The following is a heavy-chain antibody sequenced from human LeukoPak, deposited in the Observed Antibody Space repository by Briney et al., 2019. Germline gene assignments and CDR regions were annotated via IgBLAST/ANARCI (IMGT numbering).Heavy chain of an antibody. CDR1: GFTFSSYT. J-gene: IGHJ4*02. Sequence: GGSLRLSCAASGFTFSSYTMSWVRQAPGKGQEWVSTITTSDGNTYYADSVKGRFTVSRDNSKNTLFLQMNSLRAEDTAVYYCAKDGGLWVSAHWGDSWGRGTLVTVSS. D-gene: IGHD7-27*01. V-gene: IGHV3-23*01. CDR2: ITTSDGNT. CDR3: AKDGGLWVSAHWGDS.